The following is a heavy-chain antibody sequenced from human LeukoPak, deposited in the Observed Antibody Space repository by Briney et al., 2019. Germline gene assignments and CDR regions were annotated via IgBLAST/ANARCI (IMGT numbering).Heavy chain of an antibody. J-gene: IGHJ4*02. Sequence: GGSLRLSCAASGFTFSSYAMSWVRQAPGKGLEWVSAISGSGGSTYYADSVRGRFTISRDNSKNTLYLQMNSLRAEDTAVYYCAKDGLYSSDSGAPAWGQGTLVTVSS. V-gene: IGHV3-23*01. CDR1: GFTFSSYA. D-gene: IGHD6-19*01. CDR2: ISGSGGST. CDR3: AKDGLYSSDSGAPA.